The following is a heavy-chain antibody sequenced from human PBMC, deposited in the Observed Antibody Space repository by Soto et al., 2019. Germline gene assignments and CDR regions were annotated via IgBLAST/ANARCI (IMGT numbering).Heavy chain of an antibody. Sequence: GESLKISCKGSGYSFTSYWIGWVRQMPGKGLEWMGIIYPGDSDTRYSPSFQGQVTISADKSISTAYLQWSSLKASDTAMYYCARPTGTYYYDSSGYYDVFDIWGQGTMVTVSS. CDR2: IYPGDSDT. D-gene: IGHD3-22*01. CDR3: ARPTGTYYYDSSGYYDVFDI. J-gene: IGHJ3*02. CDR1: GYSFTSYW. V-gene: IGHV5-51*01.